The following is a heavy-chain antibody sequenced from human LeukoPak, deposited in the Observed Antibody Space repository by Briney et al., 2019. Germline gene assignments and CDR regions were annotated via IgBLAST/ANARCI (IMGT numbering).Heavy chain of an antibody. CDR1: GFSFSEYY. J-gene: IGHJ6*02. CDR3: ASKDIVVVPAAIRPLYYYYGMDV. CDR2: IYSGGST. V-gene: IGHV3-66*01. Sequence: GGSLRLSCAASGFSFSEYYMNWIRQAPGKGLEWVSVIYSGGSTYYADSVKGRFTISRDNSKNTLYLQMNSLRAEDTAVYYCASKDIVVVPAAIRPLYYYYGMDVWGQGTTGTVSS. D-gene: IGHD2-2*01.